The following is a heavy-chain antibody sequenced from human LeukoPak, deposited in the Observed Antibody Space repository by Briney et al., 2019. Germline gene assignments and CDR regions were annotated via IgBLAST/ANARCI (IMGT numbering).Heavy chain of an antibody. V-gene: IGHV1-8*01. CDR2: MNPINGNT. CDR3: ATNCYQYTYGNNCFDY. D-gene: IGHD5-18*01. Sequence: GASVKVSCKASGFTFTNYDINWVRQATGQGLEWMGWMNPINGNTGYAQKFQGRVTMTRDTSISTAYMELRSLTSEDTAVYYCATNCYQYTYGNNCFDYWGHGTLVTVSS. J-gene: IGHJ4*01. CDR1: GFTFTNYD.